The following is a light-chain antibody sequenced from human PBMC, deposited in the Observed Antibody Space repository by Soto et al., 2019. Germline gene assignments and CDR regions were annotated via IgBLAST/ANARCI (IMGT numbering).Light chain of an antibody. CDR3: QHYGSLPPYN. V-gene: IGKV3-20*01. Sequence: EIARTQPPATLALSAGEGAPLSCRACQSVISNYLAWYQQKPGQPPRLLIYGASTRATGIPDRFSGSGSGTDFTLTISRLEPEDFAVYYCQHYGSLPPYNFGRGTKVDIK. CDR2: GAS. J-gene: IGKJ2*01. CDR1: QSVISNY.